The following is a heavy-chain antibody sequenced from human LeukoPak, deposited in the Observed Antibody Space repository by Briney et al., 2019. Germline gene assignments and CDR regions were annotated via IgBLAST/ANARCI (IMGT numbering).Heavy chain of an antibody. CDR1: GFTFSNYW. CDR2: IKQDESKR. V-gene: IGHV3-7*01. D-gene: IGHD2-2*01. J-gene: IGHJ5*02. CDR3: AREASLYCSGNDCYWAFDR. Sequence: QPGGSLRLSCVASGFTFSNYWMSWVCQAPGKGLEWVANIKQDESKRYYVDSVKGRFTISRDNAKNSLYLQINSLRAEDTAVYYCAREASLYCSGNDCYWAFDRWGQGTLVTVFS.